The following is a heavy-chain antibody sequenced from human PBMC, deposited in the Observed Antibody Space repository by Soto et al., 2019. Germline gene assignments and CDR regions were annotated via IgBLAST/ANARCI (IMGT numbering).Heavy chain of an antibody. CDR3: ARAPNYLYSSGWFRIGYYFDY. V-gene: IGHV1-18*01. CDR2: ISAYNGNT. Sequence: GASVKVSCKASGYTFTSYGISWVRQAPGQGLEWMGWISAYNGNTNYAQKLQGRVTMTTDTSTSTAYMELRSLRSDDTAVYYCARAPNYLYSSGWFRIGYYFDYWGQGTLVTVSS. CDR1: GYTFTSYG. D-gene: IGHD6-19*01. J-gene: IGHJ4*02.